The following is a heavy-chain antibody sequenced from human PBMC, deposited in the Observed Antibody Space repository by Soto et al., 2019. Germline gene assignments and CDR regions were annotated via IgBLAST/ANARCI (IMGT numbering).Heavy chain of an antibody. D-gene: IGHD3-22*01. V-gene: IGHV4-34*01. CDR2: INHSGNT. CDR1: GGSFSGYY. CDR3: ERGFVMIVTVKGDAPEKYYFDS. J-gene: IGHJ4*02. Sequence: PSETLSLTCAVYGGSFSGYYWSWIRQSPGKGLEWIGEINHSGNTNQNPSLKSRVTISVDTSKNQFSLKLRSLTAADTAVYYCERGFVMIVTVKGDAPEKYYFDSWGQGTLVTVSS.